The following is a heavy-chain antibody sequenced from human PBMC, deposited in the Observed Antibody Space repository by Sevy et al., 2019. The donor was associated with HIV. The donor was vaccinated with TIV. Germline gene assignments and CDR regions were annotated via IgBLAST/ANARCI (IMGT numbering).Heavy chain of an antibody. D-gene: IGHD3-22*01. CDR2: IGFDGNDQ. CDR1: GFIFSNYG. CDR3: AKDQGQYSSGHYYFDS. J-gene: IGHJ4*02. Sequence: GVSLRLSCAASGFIFSNYGMHWVRQAPGKGLEWVTFIGFDGNDQYYADSVKGRFTLSRDNSRSMVYLRMNSLRAEDTALYYCAKDQGQYSSGHYYFDSWGQGILVTVSS. V-gene: IGHV3-30*02.